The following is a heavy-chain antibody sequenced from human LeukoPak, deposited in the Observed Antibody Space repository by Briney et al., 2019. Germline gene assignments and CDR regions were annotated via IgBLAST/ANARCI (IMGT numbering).Heavy chain of an antibody. J-gene: IGHJ6*02. CDR3: ARGRYDYVWGSSLYYYYGMDV. Sequence: GGSLILSCAASGFTVSSYYMTWVRQAPGKGLEWVSVIYSGGSTYYADSVKGRFTISRDNSKNTLYLQMNSLRAEDTAVYYCARGRYDYVWGSSLYYYYGMDVWGQGTTVTVSS. D-gene: IGHD3-16*01. CDR1: GFTVSSYY. CDR2: IYSGGST. V-gene: IGHV3-53*01.